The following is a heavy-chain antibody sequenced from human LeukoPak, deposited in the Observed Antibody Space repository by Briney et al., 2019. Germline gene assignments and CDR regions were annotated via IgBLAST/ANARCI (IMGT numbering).Heavy chain of an antibody. CDR3: ARASYVLRFLDWFDP. CDR2: INPSGGST. D-gene: IGHD3-3*01. V-gene: IGHV1-46*01. J-gene: IGHJ5*02. Sequence: GASVKVSCKASGYTFPSYYMHRVGQAPGQGLEWMGVINPSGGSTTYAQKLHSRVTMTRDTSTSTAYMELSSLRSEDTAVYYCARASYVLRFLDWFDPWGQGTLVTVSS. CDR1: GYTFPSYY.